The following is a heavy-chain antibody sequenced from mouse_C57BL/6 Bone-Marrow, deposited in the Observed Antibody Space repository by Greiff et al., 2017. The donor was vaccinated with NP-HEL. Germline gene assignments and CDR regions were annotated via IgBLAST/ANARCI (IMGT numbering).Heavy chain of an antibody. V-gene: IGHV5-9*01. CDR1: GFTFSSYT. CDR3: ARPTLSYYYGSAWFAY. Sequence: EVQRVESGGGLVKPGGSLKLTCAASGFTFSSYTMSWVRQTPEKRLEWVATISGGGGNTYYPDSVKGRFTISRDNAKNTLYLQMSSLRSEDTALYYCARPTLSYYYGSAWFAYWGQGTLVTVSA. CDR2: ISGGGGNT. D-gene: IGHD1-1*01. J-gene: IGHJ3*01.